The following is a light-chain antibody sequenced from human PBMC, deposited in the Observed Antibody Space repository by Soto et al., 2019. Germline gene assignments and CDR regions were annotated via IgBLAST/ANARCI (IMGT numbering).Light chain of an antibody. CDR1: QNINSW. J-gene: IGKJ1*01. CDR2: EAS. V-gene: IGKV1-5*03. Sequence: NHMKQSPATVSATVGDRVTITCRASQNINSWLAWYQQKPGKAPKLLIYEASSLEKGVPARFGGSGSGTEFTLTISSLQPDDFATYYCQQYNSYSFGQGTKVDIK. CDR3: QQYNSYS.